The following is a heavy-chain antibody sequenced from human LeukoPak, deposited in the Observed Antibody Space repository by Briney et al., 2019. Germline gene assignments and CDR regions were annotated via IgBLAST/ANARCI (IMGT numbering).Heavy chain of an antibody. V-gene: IGHV3-53*01. J-gene: IGHJ4*02. CDR3: ARAIYFDY. CDR1: GFTVSSNY. Sequence: GGSLRLSRAASGFTVSSNYMSWVRQAPGKGLEWVSVIYSGGSTYYADSVKGRFTISRDNSKNTLYLQMNSLRAEDTAVYYCARAIYFDYWGQGTLVTVSS. CDR2: IYSGGST.